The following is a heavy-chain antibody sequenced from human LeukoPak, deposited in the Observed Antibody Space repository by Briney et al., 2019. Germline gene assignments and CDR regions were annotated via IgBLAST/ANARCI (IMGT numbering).Heavy chain of an antibody. J-gene: IGHJ3*02. CDR3: AREYCSGGSCYSDAFDI. CDR2: ISSSSSYI. Sequence: PGGSLRLSCTASGFTFTTYGMSWVRQAPGKGLEWVSSISSSSSYIYYADSLKGRFTISRDNAKNSLYLQMNSLRAEDTAVYYCAREYCSGGSCYSDAFDIWGQGTMVTVSS. CDR1: GFTFTTYG. D-gene: IGHD2-15*01. V-gene: IGHV3-21*01.